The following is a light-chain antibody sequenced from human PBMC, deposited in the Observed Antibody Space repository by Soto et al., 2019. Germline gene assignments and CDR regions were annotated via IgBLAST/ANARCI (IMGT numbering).Light chain of an antibody. CDR3: SSYTSSSTGV. V-gene: IGLV2-14*01. CDR1: SSDVGGYNY. Sequence: QSVLTQPASVSGSPGQSITISCTGTSSDVGGYNYVSWYQQHPGKAPKLMIFEVSYRPSGVSNRFSGSKSGNTASLSISGLQAGDEAEYYCSSYTSSSTGVFGGGTKLTVL. J-gene: IGLJ3*02. CDR2: EVS.